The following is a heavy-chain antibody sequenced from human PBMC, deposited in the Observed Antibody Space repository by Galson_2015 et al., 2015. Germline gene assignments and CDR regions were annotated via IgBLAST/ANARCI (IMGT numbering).Heavy chain of an antibody. D-gene: IGHD3-9*01. V-gene: IGHV4-39*01. Sequence: SETLSLTCTVSGGSISSSSYYWSWIRQPPGKGLEWIGSIYYSGSTYYNPSLKSRVTISVDTSKNQFSLKLSSVTATDTAVYYCASHEKLYYDILTGYYNGAHFDYWGQGTLVTVSS. CDR1: GGSISSSSYY. CDR2: IYYSGST. CDR3: ASHEKLYYDILTGYYNGAHFDY. J-gene: IGHJ4*02.